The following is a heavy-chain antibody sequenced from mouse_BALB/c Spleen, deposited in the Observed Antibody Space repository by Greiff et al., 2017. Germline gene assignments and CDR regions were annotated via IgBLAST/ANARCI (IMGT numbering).Heavy chain of an antibody. CDR1: GFTFSSFG. CDR3: ARSYDHAY. CDR2: ISSGSSTI. Sequence: VKLVESGGGLVQPGGSRKLSCAASGFTFSSFGMHWVRQAPEKGLEWVAYISSGSSTIYYADTVKGRFTISRDNPKNTLFLQMTSLRSEDTAMYYCARSYDHAYWGQGTLVTVSA. D-gene: IGHD2-3*01. J-gene: IGHJ3*01. V-gene: IGHV5-17*02.